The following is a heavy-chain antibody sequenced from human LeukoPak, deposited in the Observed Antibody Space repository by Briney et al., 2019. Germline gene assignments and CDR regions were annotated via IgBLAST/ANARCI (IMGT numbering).Heavy chain of an antibody. CDR2: INPNSGGT. J-gene: IGHJ4*02. CDR1: GFTFSSYG. D-gene: IGHD1-26*01. Sequence: GGSLRLSCAASGFTFSSYGMHWVRQAPGQGLEWMGWINPNSGGTNYAQKFQGRVTMTRDTSISTAYMELSRLRSDDTAVYYCARVEGATYGGDYWGQGTLVTVSS. V-gene: IGHV1-2*02. CDR3: ARVEGATYGGDY.